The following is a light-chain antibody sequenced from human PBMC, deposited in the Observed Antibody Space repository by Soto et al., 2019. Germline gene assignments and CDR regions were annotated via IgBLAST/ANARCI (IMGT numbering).Light chain of an antibody. CDR3: SSYSISTAYL. J-gene: IGLJ1*01. V-gene: IGLV2-14*02. Sequence: QSVLTQPASVSGSPGQSITISCTGTSSNVGSYKLVPWYQQHPGKAPKLMIFEVNKRPSGVSNRFSGSKSGNTASLTISGLKVEEEADYFCSSYSISTAYLFGTGTKVTVL. CDR2: EVN. CDR1: SSNVGSYKL.